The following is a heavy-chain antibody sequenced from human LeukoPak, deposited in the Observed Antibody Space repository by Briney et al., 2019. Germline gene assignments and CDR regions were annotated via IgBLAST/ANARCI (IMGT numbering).Heavy chain of an antibody. D-gene: IGHD1-26*01. J-gene: IGHJ4*02. V-gene: IGHV4-30-4*08. CDR3: VRGGVPKWELPHTEY. CDR2: IYSSGRT. CDR1: GGSISSGNFY. Sequence: PSETLSLTCTVSGGSISSGNFYWSWIRQPPGKGLEWIGYIYSSGRTYYNPSLKSRLTISVDTSKNQFSLNLSSVTAADTAVYYCVRGGVPKWELPHTEYWGQRTLVTVSS.